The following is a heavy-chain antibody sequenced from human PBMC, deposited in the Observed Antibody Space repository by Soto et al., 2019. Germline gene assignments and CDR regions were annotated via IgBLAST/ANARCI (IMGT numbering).Heavy chain of an antibody. CDR3: ALETRDRDPQPPYGMDV. CDR1: GGSISSSRYY. V-gene: IGHV4-39*02. Sequence: SETLSLTCTVSGGSISSSRYYWGWIRQPPGKGLEWIGNIHFSGSTYYNPSLKSRVTISVATSQNNFSLKLSSVTAADTAVYYCALETRDRDPQPPYGMDVWGQGTAVTVSS. J-gene: IGHJ6*02. CDR2: IHFSGST. D-gene: IGHD1-1*01.